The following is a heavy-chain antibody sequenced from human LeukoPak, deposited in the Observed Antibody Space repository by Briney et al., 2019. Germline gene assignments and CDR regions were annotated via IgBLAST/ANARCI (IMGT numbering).Heavy chain of an antibody. J-gene: IGHJ3*02. V-gene: IGHV4-59*01. CDR2: IYYSGST. CDR3: AREGGGAAGDAFDI. Sequence: SEALSLTCTVSGGSISSYYWSWIRQPPGKGLEWIGYIYYSGSTNYNPSLKSRVTISVDTSKNQFSLKLSSVTAADTAVYYCAREGGGAAGDAFDIWGQGTMVTVSS. D-gene: IGHD6-25*01. CDR1: GGSISSYY.